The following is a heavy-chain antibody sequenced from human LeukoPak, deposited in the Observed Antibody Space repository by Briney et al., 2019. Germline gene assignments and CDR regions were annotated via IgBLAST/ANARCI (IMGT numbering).Heavy chain of an antibody. Sequence: GGSLRPSCAASGFTFSTYTMNWVRQAPGKGLEWVSTVSDSSDVHYSDSVKGRFTISRDNARNSLYLQMNSLRDEDTAVYYCARDGLHTAHFDYWGQGTLVTVSS. J-gene: IGHJ4*02. CDR3: ARDGLHTAHFDY. D-gene: IGHD5-18*01. CDR2: VSDSSDV. V-gene: IGHV3-48*02. CDR1: GFTFSTYT.